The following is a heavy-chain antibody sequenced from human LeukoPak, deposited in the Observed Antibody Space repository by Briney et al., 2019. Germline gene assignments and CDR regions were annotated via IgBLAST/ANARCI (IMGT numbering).Heavy chain of an antibody. Sequence: PSETLSLTCTVSDGSISSYYWSWIRQPPGKGLEWIGYIYYSGSTNHNPSLKSRVTISVDTSKNQFSLKLSSVTAADTAVYYCARHCSSTSCYHSYDYWGQGTLVTVSS. CDR2: IYYSGST. CDR1: DGSISSYY. J-gene: IGHJ4*02. D-gene: IGHD2-2*01. V-gene: IGHV4-59*08. CDR3: ARHCSSTSCYHSYDY.